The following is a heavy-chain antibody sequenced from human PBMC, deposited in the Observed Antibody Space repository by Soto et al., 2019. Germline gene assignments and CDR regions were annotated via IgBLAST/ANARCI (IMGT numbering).Heavy chain of an antibody. J-gene: IGHJ4*02. CDR1: GFTFSSHA. D-gene: IGHD4-4*01. Sequence: GGSLRLSCSASGFTFSSHAMNWVRQAPGKGLEWVALIWNAGNNKYYADAGSVKGRFTISRDNSRNSLYLEINNARADDTAVYYCVRGPDYSNFGYFDSWGQGILVTVSS. V-gene: IGHV3-33*01. CDR2: IWNAGNNK. CDR3: VRGPDYSNFGYFDS.